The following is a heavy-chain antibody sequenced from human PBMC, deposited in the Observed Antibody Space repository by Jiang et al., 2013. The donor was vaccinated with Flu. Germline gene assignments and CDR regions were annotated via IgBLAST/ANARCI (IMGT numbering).Heavy chain of an antibody. CDR1: GGSISSYY. CDR3: ARFHGSGSYPHYYYYGMDV. Sequence: GSGLVKPSETLSLTCTVSGGSISSYYWSWIRQPPGKGLEWIGYIYYSGSTNYNPSLKSRVTISVDTSKNQFSLKLSSVTAADTAVYYCARFHGSGSYPHYYYYGMDVWGQGTTVTVSS. J-gene: IGHJ6*02. CDR2: IYYSGST. D-gene: IGHD3-10*01. V-gene: IGHV4-59*01.